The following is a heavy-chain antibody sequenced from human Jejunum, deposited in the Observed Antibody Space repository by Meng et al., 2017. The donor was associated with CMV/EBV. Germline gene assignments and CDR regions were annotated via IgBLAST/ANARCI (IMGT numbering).Heavy chain of an antibody. Sequence: SCVASGFTFSNVWMNWVRQAPGKGLEWVGRVKTKTEGGATDYIAPVKGRFTISRDDSKNMVFLQMNSLKTDDTAVYYCTTRIRTTNDFWGQGTLVTVSS. J-gene: IGHJ4*02. V-gene: IGHV3-15*01. CDR2: VKTKTEGGAT. D-gene: IGHD4-11*01. CDR1: GFTFSNVW. CDR3: TTRIRTTNDF.